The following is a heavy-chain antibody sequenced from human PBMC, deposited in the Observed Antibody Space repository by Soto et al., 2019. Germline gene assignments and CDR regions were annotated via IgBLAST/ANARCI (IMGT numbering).Heavy chain of an antibody. V-gene: IGHV4-34*01. CDR1: GGSFSGYY. CDR3: ARTYSSSWSPFDY. J-gene: IGHJ4*02. Sequence: QVQLQQWGAGLLKPSETLSLTCAVYGGSFSGYYWSWIRQPPGKGLEWIGVINQSGSTNYNPSLKSRVTISVDTSKNQFSLKLSSVTAADTAVYYCARTYSSSWSPFDYWGQGTLVTVSS. D-gene: IGHD6-13*01. CDR2: INQSGST.